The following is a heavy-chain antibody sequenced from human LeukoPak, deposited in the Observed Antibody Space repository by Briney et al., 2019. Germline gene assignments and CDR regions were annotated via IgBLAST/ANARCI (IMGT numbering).Heavy chain of an antibody. D-gene: IGHD6-13*01. CDR2: INPSGGST. CDR1: GYTFTSYY. V-gene: IGHV1-46*03. Sequence: GASVKVSCKASGYTFTSYYMHWVRQAPGQGLEWMGIINPSGGSTSYAQKFQGRVTMTRDTSTSTVYMELSSLRSEDTAVYYCASEIAAAGIYYYYYGMDVWDQGTTVTVSS. CDR3: ASEIAAAGIYYYYYGMDV. J-gene: IGHJ6*02.